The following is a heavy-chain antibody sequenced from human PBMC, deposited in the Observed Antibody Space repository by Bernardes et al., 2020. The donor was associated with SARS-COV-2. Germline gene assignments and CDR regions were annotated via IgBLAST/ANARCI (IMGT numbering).Heavy chain of an antibody. V-gene: IGHV3-7*05. CDR2: IKQDGSEK. CDR3: ARDGKQTPRYYYYYMDV. Sequence: GGSLRLSCAASGFTFSGYWMSWVRQAPGKGLEWVANIKQDGSEKYYVDSVKGRFTISRDNAKNSLYLQMNSLRAEDTAVYYCARDGKQTPRYYYYYMDVWGKGTTVTVSS. D-gene: IGHD2-15*01. CDR1: GFTFSGYW. J-gene: IGHJ6*03.